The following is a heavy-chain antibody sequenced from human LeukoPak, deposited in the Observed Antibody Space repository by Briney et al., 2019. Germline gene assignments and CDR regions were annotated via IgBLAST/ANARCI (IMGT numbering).Heavy chain of an antibody. CDR3: AREGFIAAADYYYGMDV. CDR1: GDSVSSNSAA. Sequence: SQTLSLTCAISGDSVSSNSAAWNWIRQTPSRGLEWLGRTYYRPKWYNDYAVSVKSRITINPDTSKNQFSLQLNSVTPEDTAVYYCAREGFIAAADYYYGMDVWGQGTTVTVSS. CDR2: TYYRPKWYN. D-gene: IGHD6-13*01. J-gene: IGHJ6*02. V-gene: IGHV6-1*01.